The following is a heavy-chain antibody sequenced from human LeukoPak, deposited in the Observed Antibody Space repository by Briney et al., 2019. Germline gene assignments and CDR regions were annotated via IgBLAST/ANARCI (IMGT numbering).Heavy chain of an antibody. D-gene: IGHD3-10*01. CDR1: GYTFTSYY. CDR3: ARDRATMVRGVVDY. V-gene: IGHV1-18*04. J-gene: IGHJ4*02. Sequence: ASVKVSCKASGYTFTSYYMHWVRQAPGQGLEWMGWISAYNGNTNYAQKLQGRVTMTTDTSTSTAYMELRSLRSDDTAVYYCARDRATMVRGVVDYWGQGTLVTVSS. CDR2: ISAYNGNT.